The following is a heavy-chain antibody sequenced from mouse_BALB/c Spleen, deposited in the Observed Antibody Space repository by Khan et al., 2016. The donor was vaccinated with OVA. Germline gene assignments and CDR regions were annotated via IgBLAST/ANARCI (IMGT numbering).Heavy chain of an antibody. V-gene: IGHV1-26*01. CDR1: GYSFTVYY. CDR3: CRGYDFFVY. Sequence: EVQLQQSGTDLVKPGSSVNISCKASGYSFTVYYMHWVKQSHGQSLECIGRVNPNNGGLSYNQKFKGKAILTVDKSSTTAYIELRSLTSEDYAVYYCCRGYDFFVYWGQGTLVTVSA. CDR2: VNPNNGGL. J-gene: IGHJ3*01. D-gene: IGHD2-14*01.